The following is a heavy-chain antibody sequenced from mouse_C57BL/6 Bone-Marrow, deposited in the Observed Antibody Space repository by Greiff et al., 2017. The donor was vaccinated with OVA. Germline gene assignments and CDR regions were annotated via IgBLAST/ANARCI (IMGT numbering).Heavy chain of an antibody. D-gene: IGHD1-1*01. V-gene: IGHV5-9-1*02. J-gene: IGHJ3*01. CDR3: TRRDYGSSSFAY. CDR2: ISSGGDYI. Sequence: EVKVVESGEGLVKPGGSLKLSCAASGFTFSSYAMSWVRQTPEKRLEWVAYISSGGDYIYYADTVKGRFTISSDNARNTLYLQMSSLKSEDTAMYYCTRRDYGSSSFAYGGQGTLVTVSA. CDR1: GFTFSSYA.